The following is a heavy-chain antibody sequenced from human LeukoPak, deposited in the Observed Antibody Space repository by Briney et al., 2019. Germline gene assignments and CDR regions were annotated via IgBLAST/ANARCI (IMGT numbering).Heavy chain of an antibody. CDR3: ARMSSSAAPFDY. J-gene: IGHJ4*02. Sequence: GGSLRLSCAASGFTFNTFWTSWVRQAPGKGLEWVANIDEDGSEKYYVESVKGRFTISRDNAKNTLYLQMNSLRAEDMAVYYCARMSSSAAPFDYWGQGTLVTVSS. CDR2: IDEDGSEK. V-gene: IGHV3-7*01. D-gene: IGHD6-6*01. CDR1: GFTFNTFW.